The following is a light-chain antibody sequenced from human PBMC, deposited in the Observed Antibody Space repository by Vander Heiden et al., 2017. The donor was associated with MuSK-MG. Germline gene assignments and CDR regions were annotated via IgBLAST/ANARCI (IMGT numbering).Light chain of an antibody. V-gene: IGLV2-23*02. CDR3: SSYVGSNNLI. CDR2: EVN. J-gene: IGLJ2*01. CDR1: SSDIGSYVF. Sequence: QSALTQPASVSGSPGQSITISCTGTSSDIGSYVFVSWYQQHPGKAPNLIIYEVNKWPSGVSNRFSGSKSGNTASLTISGLQAEDEAYYYCSSYVGSNNLIFGGGTKLTVL.